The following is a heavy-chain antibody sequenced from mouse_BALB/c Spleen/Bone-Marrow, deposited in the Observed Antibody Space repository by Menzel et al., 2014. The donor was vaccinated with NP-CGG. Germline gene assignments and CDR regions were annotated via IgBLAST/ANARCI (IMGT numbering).Heavy chain of an antibody. CDR2: IDPSDSET. Sequence: VKLQESGPQLVRPGASVKISCKASGYSFTSYWMHWVKQRPGQGLEWIGMIDPSDSETRLNQKFKDKATLTVDKSSSKAYMQLGSPTSEDCAVYYCASPSDGNPFAYWGQGTLVTVSA. CDR3: ASPSDGNPFAY. J-gene: IGHJ3*01. CDR1: GYSFTSYW. D-gene: IGHD2-1*01. V-gene: IGHV1S127*01.